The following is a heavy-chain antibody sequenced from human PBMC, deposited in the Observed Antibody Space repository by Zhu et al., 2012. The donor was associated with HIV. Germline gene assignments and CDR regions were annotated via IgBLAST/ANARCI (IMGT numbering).Heavy chain of an antibody. D-gene: IGHD5-18*01. Sequence: QVQLQESGPGLVKPSETLSLTCAVSGYSISTGYYWGWIRQPPGEGAGMDWQYLSKVGTSNYNPSLRSRVTILVDTSKNQFSLKLNSVTAADTAVYYCASTVTPYSYANFDTFDIWGQGTMVTVSS. CDR2: LSKVGTS. V-gene: IGHV4-38-2*01. CDR3: ASTVTPYSYANFDTFDI. CDR1: GYSISTGYY. J-gene: IGHJ3*02.